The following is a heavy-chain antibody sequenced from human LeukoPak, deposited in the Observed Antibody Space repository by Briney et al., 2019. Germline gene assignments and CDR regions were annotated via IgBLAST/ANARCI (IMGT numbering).Heavy chain of an antibody. CDR3: ARSGGGWFEVLSDY. D-gene: IGHD6-19*01. J-gene: IGHJ4*02. Sequence: SVKVSCKVSGYTFTTYYMHCVRQPPGQGSEWMRIINPSGGSTSYEQKFQGRVTMTRDTSTSTVYMELSSLRSEDTAVYYCARSGGGWFEVLSDYWGQGTLVTVSS. CDR2: INPSGGST. CDR1: GYTFTTYY. V-gene: IGHV1-46*01.